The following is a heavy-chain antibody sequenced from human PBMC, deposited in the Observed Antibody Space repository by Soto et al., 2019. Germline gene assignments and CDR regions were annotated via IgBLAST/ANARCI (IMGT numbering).Heavy chain of an antibody. CDR3: VQTTGWPGFDF. CDR2: IWYDGSNK. J-gene: IGHJ4*02. V-gene: IGHV3-33*01. D-gene: IGHD6-19*01. CDR1: GFTFSSYG. Sequence: GGPLRLSCAASGFTFSSYGMHWVRQAPGKGLEWVAVIWYDGSNKYYADSVKGRFTISRDNSKNTLYLQMNSLRAEDTAVYYCVQTTGWPGFDFWGQGTLVTVSS.